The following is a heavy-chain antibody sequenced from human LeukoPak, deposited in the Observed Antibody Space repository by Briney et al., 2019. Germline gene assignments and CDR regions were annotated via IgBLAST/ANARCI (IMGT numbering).Heavy chain of an antibody. J-gene: IGHJ4*02. CDR2: IYYSGST. Sequence: SETLSLTCTVSGGSISSYYWSWIRQPPGKGLEWIGYIYYSGSTNYNPSLKRRVTISVDTSKNQFSLKLSSVTAADTAVYYCARVRCSGGSCYLFDYWGQGTLVTVSS. D-gene: IGHD2-15*01. V-gene: IGHV4-59*01. CDR3: ARVRCSGGSCYLFDY. CDR1: GGSISSYY.